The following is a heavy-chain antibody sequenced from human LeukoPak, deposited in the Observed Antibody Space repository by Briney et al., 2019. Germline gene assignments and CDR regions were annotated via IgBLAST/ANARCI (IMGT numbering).Heavy chain of an antibody. Sequence: PGGSLRLSCAASGFTVSSNYMSWVRQAPGKGLEWVSVIYSGGSTYYADSVKGRFTISRDNSKNTLYLQMNSLRAEDTAVYYCAREATNYDILTGYYYYGMDVWGQGTTVAVSS. CDR3: AREATNYDILTGYYYYGMDV. D-gene: IGHD3-9*01. V-gene: IGHV3-53*01. J-gene: IGHJ6*02. CDR1: GFTVSSNY. CDR2: IYSGGST.